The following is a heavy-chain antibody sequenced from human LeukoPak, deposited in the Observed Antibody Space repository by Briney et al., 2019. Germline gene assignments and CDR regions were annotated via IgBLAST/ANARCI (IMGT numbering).Heavy chain of an antibody. CDR2: MNPNSGNT. Sequence: ASVKVSCKASGYTFTSYDINWVRQATGQGLEWMGRMNPNSGNTGYAQKFQGRVTMTRNTSISTAYMELSSLRSEDTAVYYCARGSEIRLGATIYFDYWGQGTLVTVSS. D-gene: IGHD1-26*01. CDR1: GYTFTSYD. V-gene: IGHV1-8*01. J-gene: IGHJ4*02. CDR3: ARGSEIRLGATIYFDY.